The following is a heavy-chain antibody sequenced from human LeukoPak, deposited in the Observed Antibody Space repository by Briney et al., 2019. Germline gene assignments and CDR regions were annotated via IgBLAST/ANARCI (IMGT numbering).Heavy chain of an antibody. Sequence: SETLSLTCTVSGDSISSSDYYWSWIRQNPGKGLEWIGYISYSGNTNYNPSLRSRATISVDTSKKQLSLRLTSVTSADTAVYYCARQYDSWSGCPSYFDYWGQGTLVTVSS. V-gene: IGHV4-31*03. CDR2: ISYSGNT. D-gene: IGHD3-3*01. CDR3: ARQYDSWSGCPSYFDY. J-gene: IGHJ4*02. CDR1: GDSISSSDYY.